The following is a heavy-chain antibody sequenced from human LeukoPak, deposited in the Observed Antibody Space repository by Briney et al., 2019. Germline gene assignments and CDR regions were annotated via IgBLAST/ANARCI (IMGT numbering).Heavy chain of an antibody. CDR2: ISYDGSNK. V-gene: IGHV3-30-3*01. J-gene: IGHJ6*03. CDR3: ARDFYDFWSGYYYMDV. Sequence: GRSLRLSCAASGFTFSSYAMHWVRQAPGKGLEWVAVISYDGSNKYYADSVKGRFTISRDNSKNTLYLQMNSLRAEDTAVYYCARDFYDFWSGYYYMDVWGKGTTVTVSS. CDR1: GFTFSSYA. D-gene: IGHD3-3*01.